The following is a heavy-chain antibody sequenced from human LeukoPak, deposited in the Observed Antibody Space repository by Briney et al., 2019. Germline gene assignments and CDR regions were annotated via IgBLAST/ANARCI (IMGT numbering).Heavy chain of an antibody. V-gene: IGHV4-39*07. J-gene: IGHJ4*02. D-gene: IGHD3-10*01. CDR1: GGSISSGSYY. Sequence: TSETLSLTCTVSGGSISSGSYYWSWIRQPPGKGLEWIGEINHSGSTNYNPSLKSRVTISVDTSKNQFSLKLSSVTAADTAVYYCARRYGSGSYGTIDYWGQGTPVTVSS. CDR3: ARRYGSGSYGTIDY. CDR2: INHSGST.